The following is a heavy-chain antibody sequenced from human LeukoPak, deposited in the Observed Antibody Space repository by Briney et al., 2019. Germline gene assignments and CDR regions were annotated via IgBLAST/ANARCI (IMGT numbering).Heavy chain of an antibody. D-gene: IGHD4-17*01. Sequence: PGRSLRLSCAASGFTFDDYGMHWVRQAPGKGLEWVSGISWNSDSRGYADSVKGRFTISRDNSKNTLYLQMNSLRAEDTAVYYCTKDPNGDYVGAFDFWGQGTMVTVSS. J-gene: IGHJ3*01. V-gene: IGHV3-9*01. CDR2: ISWNSDSR. CDR3: TKDPNGDYVGAFDF. CDR1: GFTFDDYG.